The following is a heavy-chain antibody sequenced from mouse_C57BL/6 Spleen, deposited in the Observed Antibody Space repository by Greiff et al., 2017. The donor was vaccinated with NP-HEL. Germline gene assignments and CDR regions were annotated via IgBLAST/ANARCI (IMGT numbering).Heavy chain of an antibody. D-gene: IGHD1-1*01. CDR1: GFNIKDDY. V-gene: IGHV14-4*01. Sequence: VQLQQSGAELVRPGASVKLSCTASGFNIKDDYMHWVQQRPEQALAWIGWFDPENGDTEYASKFQGKATITADTSSNTAYLQLSSLTSEDTADYYCTTDYGSSYGTWFAYWGQGTLVTVSA. CDR3: TTDYGSSYGTWFAY. CDR2: FDPENGDT. J-gene: IGHJ3*01.